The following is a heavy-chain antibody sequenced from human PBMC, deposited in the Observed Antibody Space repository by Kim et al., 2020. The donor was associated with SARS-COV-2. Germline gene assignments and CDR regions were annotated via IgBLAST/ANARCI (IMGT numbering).Heavy chain of an antibody. J-gene: IGHJ4*02. V-gene: IGHV3-13*05. CDR3: ARGWFGGFDY. D-gene: IGHD3-10*01. CDR2: DP. Sequence: DPYYPGSVKGRFTISRENAKNSLYLQMNSLRAGDTAVYYCARGWFGGFDYWGQGTLVTVSS.